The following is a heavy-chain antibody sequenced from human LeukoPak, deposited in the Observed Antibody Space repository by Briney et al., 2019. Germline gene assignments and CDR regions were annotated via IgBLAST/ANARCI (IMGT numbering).Heavy chain of an antibody. D-gene: IGHD6-13*01. CDR1: GGSIRSVSYY. V-gene: IGHV4-39*01. CDR3: ARRSSRAADFDY. J-gene: IGHJ4*02. CDR2: IYYSGTA. Sequence: PSETLSLTCSVSGGSIRSVSYYWGWIRQPPGKGLEWIGSIYYSGTAYYNPPLESRVTISVDTSMHQFSLKMSSVTAADTAVYYCARRSSRAADFDYWGQGTLVTVSS.